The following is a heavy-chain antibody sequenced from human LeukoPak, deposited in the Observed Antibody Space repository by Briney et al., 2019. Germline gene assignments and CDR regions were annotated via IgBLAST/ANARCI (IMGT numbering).Heavy chain of an antibody. CDR1: GGSISSGSYY. J-gene: IGHJ4*02. CDR2: IYTSGST. V-gene: IGHV4-61*02. CDR3: ARAGDHYDILTGYYPYDY. Sequence: PSETLSLTCTVSGGSISSGSYYWSWIRQPAGKGLEWIGRIYTSGSTNYNPSLKSRVTISVDTSKNQFSLKLSSVTAADTAVYYCARAGDHYDILTGYYPYDYWGQGTLVTVSS. D-gene: IGHD3-9*01.